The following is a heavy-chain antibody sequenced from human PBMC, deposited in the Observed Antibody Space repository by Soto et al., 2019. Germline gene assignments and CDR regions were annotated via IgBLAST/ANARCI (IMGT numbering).Heavy chain of an antibody. V-gene: IGHV4-59*01. J-gene: IGHJ3*02. D-gene: IGHD1-26*01. CDR1: GGSISSYY. CDR2: IYYSGST. CDR3: ARSYGYAFDI. Sequence: QVQLQESGPGLVKPSETLSLTCTVAGGSISSYYWSWIRQPPGKGLEWIGYIYYSGSTNYKPSLTRRVSISVDTSKSQCSLILGSVSAADTAVYYCARSYGYAFDIWGQGTMVTVSS.